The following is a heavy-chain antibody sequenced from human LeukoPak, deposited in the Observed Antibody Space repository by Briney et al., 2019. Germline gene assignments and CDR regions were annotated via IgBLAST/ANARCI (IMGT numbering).Heavy chain of an antibody. Sequence: GGSLRLSCAASGFTFSRYAMSWVRQAPGKGLEWVSAISGSGGSTYYADSVKGRFTISRDNSKNTLYLQMNSLRAEDTAVYYCAKVSDLLTGYYGYWGQGTLVTVSS. V-gene: IGHV3-23*01. D-gene: IGHD3-9*01. CDR2: ISGSGGST. CDR3: AKVSDLLTGYYGY. J-gene: IGHJ4*02. CDR1: GFTFSRYA.